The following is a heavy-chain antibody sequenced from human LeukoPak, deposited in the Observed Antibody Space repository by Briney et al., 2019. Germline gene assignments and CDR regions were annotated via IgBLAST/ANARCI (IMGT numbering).Heavy chain of an antibody. CDR3: ARLSIRGWYPNSHGGQIEP. D-gene: IGHD6-19*01. Sequence: SETLSLTCAVYGGSFSGYYWSWIRQPPGKGLEWIGEINHSGSTNYNPSLKSRVTISVDTSKNQFSLKLSSVTAADTAVYYRARLSIRGWYPNSHGGQIEPWGQGTLVTVSS. J-gene: IGHJ5*02. CDR1: GGSFSGYY. CDR2: INHSGST. V-gene: IGHV4-34*01.